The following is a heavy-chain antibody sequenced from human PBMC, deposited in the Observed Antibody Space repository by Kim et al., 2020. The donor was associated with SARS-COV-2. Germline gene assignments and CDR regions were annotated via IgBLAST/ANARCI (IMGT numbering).Heavy chain of an antibody. CDR1: GGSFSGYY. CDR2: INHSGST. V-gene: IGHV4-34*01. CDR3: ARVKPRFPRGGGMDV. J-gene: IGHJ6*02. Sequence: SETLSLTCAVYGGSFSGYYWSWIRQPPGKGLEWIGEINHSGSTNYNPSLKSRVTISVDTSKNQFSLKLSSVTAADTAVYYCARVKPRFPRGGGMDVWGQGTTVPVSS. D-gene: IGHD3-3*01.